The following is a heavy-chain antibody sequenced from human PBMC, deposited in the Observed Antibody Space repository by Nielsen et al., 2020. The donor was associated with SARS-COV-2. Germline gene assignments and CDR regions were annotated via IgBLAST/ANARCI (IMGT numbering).Heavy chain of an antibody. CDR3: ARLYRGDFWSGYFYYYYGMDV. V-gene: IGHV1-3*01. Sequence: ASVKVSCKASGYTFTSYAMYWVRQAPGQRLEWMGWINAGNGNTKYSQKFQGRVTITRDTSASTAYMELSSLRSEDTAVYYCARLYRGDFWSGYFYYYYGMDVWGQGTTVTVSS. D-gene: IGHD3-3*01. CDR2: INAGNGNT. CDR1: GYTFTSYA. J-gene: IGHJ6*02.